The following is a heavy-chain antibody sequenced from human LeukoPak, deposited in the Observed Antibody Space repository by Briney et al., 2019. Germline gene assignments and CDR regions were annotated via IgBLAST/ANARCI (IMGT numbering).Heavy chain of an antibody. CDR1: GYTFTSYY. J-gene: IGHJ6*02. CDR2: INPSGGST. D-gene: IGHD6-13*01. Sequence: GASVKVSCKASGYTFTSYYMHWVRQAPGQGLEWMGIINPSGGSTSYAQKFQGRVTMTRDTSTSTVYMELSSLRSEDTAVYYCARDPYRQQLSNPNYYYGMDVWGQGTTVTVSS. V-gene: IGHV1-46*01. CDR3: ARDPYRQQLSNPNYYYGMDV.